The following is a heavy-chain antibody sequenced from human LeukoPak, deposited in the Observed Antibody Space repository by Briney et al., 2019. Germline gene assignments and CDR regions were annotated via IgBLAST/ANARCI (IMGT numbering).Heavy chain of an antibody. V-gene: IGHV4-30-4*01. CDR2: IYYSGST. Sequence: PSETLSLTCTVSGGSISSGDYYWSWIRQPPGKGLEWIGYIYYSGSTYYNPSLKSRVTISVDTSKNQFSLKLSSVTAADTAVYYCARWRGINSSSSFDYWGQGTLVTVSS. CDR1: GGSISSGDYY. CDR3: ARWRGINSSSSFDY. J-gene: IGHJ4*02. D-gene: IGHD6-6*01.